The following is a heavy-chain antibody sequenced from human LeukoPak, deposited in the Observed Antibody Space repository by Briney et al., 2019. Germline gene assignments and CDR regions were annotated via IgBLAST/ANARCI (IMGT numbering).Heavy chain of an antibody. J-gene: IGHJ4*02. CDR2: ISYDGSNK. D-gene: IGHD6-13*01. Sequence: PGGSLRLSCAASGFTFSSYAMHWVRQAPGKGLEWVAVISYDGSNKYYADSVKGRFTISRDNSKNTLYLQMNSLRAEDTAVYYCARGHSSSYKKTRYNGYWGQGTLVTVSS. V-gene: IGHV3-30*04. CDR1: GFTFSSYA. CDR3: ARGHSSSYKKTRYNGY.